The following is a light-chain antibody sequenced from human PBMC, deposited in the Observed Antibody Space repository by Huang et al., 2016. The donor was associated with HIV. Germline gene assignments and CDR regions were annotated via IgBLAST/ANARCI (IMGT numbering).Light chain of an antibody. CDR1: QNISKY. Sequence: DIQMTQSPFPLSVSVGDTVIITCRASQNISKYLNWYQQVPGRAPKLLIYCTSNLQRGVSLMRFSGRASGTDFTLTITSLQPEDAATYFCQQSYGIPRTFGLGT. CDR2: CTS. J-gene: IGKJ2*01. V-gene: IGKV1-39*01. CDR3: QQSYGIPRT.